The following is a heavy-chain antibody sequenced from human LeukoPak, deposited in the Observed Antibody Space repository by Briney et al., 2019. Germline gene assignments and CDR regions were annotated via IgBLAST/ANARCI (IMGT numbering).Heavy chain of an antibody. J-gene: IGHJ4*02. D-gene: IGHD6-13*01. CDR2: IIPVFGTS. Sequence: ASVKVSCKASGGTFSSYAISWVRQAPGQGLEWMGGIIPVFGTSNYAQKFQGRVTITADESTRTAYMELNSLRAEDTAVYYCAKDRRPNSYSSSWLDYWGQGTLITVSS. CDR1: GGTFSSYA. CDR3: AKDRRPNSYSSSWLDY. V-gene: IGHV1-69*13.